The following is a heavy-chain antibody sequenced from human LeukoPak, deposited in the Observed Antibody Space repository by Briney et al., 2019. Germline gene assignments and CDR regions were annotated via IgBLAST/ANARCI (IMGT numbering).Heavy chain of an antibody. Sequence: GSLRLSCAASEFTFSSYWMSWVRQAPGKGLEWVASIKQDGSEKYYVDSVRGRFTISRDNAKNSLYLQMNSLRADDTAVYYCARGNAPLPFDYWGQGALVTVSS. V-gene: IGHV3-7*01. J-gene: IGHJ4*02. D-gene: IGHD2-2*01. CDR3: ARGNAPLPFDY. CDR2: IKQDGSEK. CDR1: EFTFSSYW.